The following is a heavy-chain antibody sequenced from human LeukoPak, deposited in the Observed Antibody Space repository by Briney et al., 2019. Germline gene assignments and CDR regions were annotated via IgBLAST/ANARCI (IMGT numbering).Heavy chain of an antibody. CDR3: TTDPYYYDSSGYYYPDY. CDR1: GVTFSNAW. V-gene: IGHV3-15*01. J-gene: IGHJ4*02. CDR2: IKSKTDGGTT. Sequence: GGSLXLSXAASGVTFSNAWMSWVRQAPGKGLEWGGRIKSKTDGGTTDYAAPVKGRFTISRDDSKNTLYLQMNSLKTEDTAVYYCTTDPYYYDSSGYYYPDYWGQGTLVTVSS. D-gene: IGHD3-22*01.